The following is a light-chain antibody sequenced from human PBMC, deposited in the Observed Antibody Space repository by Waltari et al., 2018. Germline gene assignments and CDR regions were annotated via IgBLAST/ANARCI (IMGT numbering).Light chain of an antibody. Sequence: QLVVTQSPSASASLGASVKLTCTLSSGHSSNVIAWLQQHPERGPRYLMNVNSDGSHSKGDEIPDRFSGSSSGAERYLTISNLQSEDEADYYCQTGGHGTWVFGGGTKLTVL. CDR2: VNSDGSH. CDR3: QTGGHGTWV. CDR1: SGHSSNV. J-gene: IGLJ3*02. V-gene: IGLV4-69*01.